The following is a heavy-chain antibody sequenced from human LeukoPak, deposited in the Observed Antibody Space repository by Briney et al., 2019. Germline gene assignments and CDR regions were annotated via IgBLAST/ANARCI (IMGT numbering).Heavy chain of an antibody. D-gene: IGHD2-2*01. CDR2: ISAYNGNT. J-gene: IGHJ5*02. V-gene: IGHV1-18*01. Sequence: ASVKVSCKASGYTFTSYGISWVRQAPEQGLEWMGWISAYNGNTNYAQKLQGRVTMTTDTSTSTAYMELRSLRSDDTAVYYCARVKGPIVVGRFDPWGQGTLVTVSS. CDR3: ARVKGPIVVGRFDP. CDR1: GYTFTSYG.